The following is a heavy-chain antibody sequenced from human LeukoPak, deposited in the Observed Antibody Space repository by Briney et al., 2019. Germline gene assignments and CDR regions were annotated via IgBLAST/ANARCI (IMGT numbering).Heavy chain of an antibody. CDR2: ISSSSSYI. D-gene: IGHD2-15*01. Sequence: GGSLRLSCAASGFTSSSYSMNWVRQAPGKGLEWVSSISSSSSYIYYADSAKGRFTISRDNAKNSLYLQMNSLRAEDTAVYYCARSIVVVAASKRRDAFDIWGQGTMVTVSS. J-gene: IGHJ3*02. CDR3: ARSIVVVAASKRRDAFDI. V-gene: IGHV3-21*01. CDR1: GFTSSSYS.